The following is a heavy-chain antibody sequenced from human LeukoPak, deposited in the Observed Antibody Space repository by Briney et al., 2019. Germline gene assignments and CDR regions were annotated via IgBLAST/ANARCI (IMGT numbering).Heavy chain of an antibody. V-gene: IGHV1-18*01. D-gene: IGHD6-19*01. CDR1: GGTFSSYG. CDR3: ARVYQSRWQGAPKWLDY. CDR2: ISAYNGNT. Sequence: EASVKVSCKASGGTFSSYGISWVRQAPGQGLEWMGWISAYNGNTNYAQKLQGRVTMTTDTSTSTAYMELRSLRSDDTAVYYCARVYQSRWQGAPKWLDYWGQGTLVTVSS. J-gene: IGHJ4*02.